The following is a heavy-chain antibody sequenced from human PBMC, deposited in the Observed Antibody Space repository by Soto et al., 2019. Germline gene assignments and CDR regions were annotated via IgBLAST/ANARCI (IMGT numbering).Heavy chain of an antibody. Sequence: GGSLRLSCAASGFIFSDHYMDWVRQAPGKGLEWVGRARNKVNSYTTDHAASVRGRFTISRDDSRDSLYLQMNSLKTEDTAVYYCARLMGTSFDYWGQGTLVTVS. V-gene: IGHV3-72*01. CDR3: ARLMGTSFDY. D-gene: IGHD2-8*01. CDR2: ARNKVNSYTT. J-gene: IGHJ4*02. CDR1: GFIFSDHY.